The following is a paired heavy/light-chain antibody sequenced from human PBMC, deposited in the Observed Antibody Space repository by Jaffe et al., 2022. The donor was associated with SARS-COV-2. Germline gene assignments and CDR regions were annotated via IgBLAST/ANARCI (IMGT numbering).Light chain of an antibody. CDR3: QQLNDYPYT. V-gene: IGKV1-9*01. CDR2: AAS. CDR1: QGITSY. Sequence: DIQLTQSPSFLSASVGDRVTITCRASQGITSYLAWYQKKPGKAPKLLIHAASTLQSGVPPRFSGSGSGTEFTLTISGLQPEDFAAYYCQQLNDYPYTFGQGTKLEIK. J-gene: IGKJ2*01.
Heavy chain of an antibody. Sequence: EVQLVESGGGLARRGGSLRLSCAASGFTFDNYVMSWVRLAPGKGLEWVSGISSSGGSTYYADSVKGRFAISRDNSKNTLYLRMNSLSAEDTAIYYCAKGDKTIYYYDSGLDSWGQGTLVTVSS. D-gene: IGHD3-22*01. J-gene: IGHJ4*02. CDR1: GFTFDNYV. CDR2: ISSSGGST. V-gene: IGHV3-23*04. CDR3: AKGDKTIYYYDSGLDS.